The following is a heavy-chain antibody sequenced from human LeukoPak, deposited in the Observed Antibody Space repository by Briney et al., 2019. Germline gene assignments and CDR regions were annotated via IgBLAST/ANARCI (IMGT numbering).Heavy chain of an antibody. CDR1: GFTFSSYS. J-gene: IGHJ3*02. V-gene: IGHV3-21*01. CDR2: ISSGSTYI. CDR3: ARREGEGDAFDI. D-gene: IGHD1-26*01. Sequence: GGSLRLSCAASGFTFSSYSMNWVRQAAGKGLEWVSSISSGSTYIYYADSVKGRFTISRDNAKNSLYLQMNSLRAEDTAVYYCARREGEGDAFDIWGQGTMVPVSS.